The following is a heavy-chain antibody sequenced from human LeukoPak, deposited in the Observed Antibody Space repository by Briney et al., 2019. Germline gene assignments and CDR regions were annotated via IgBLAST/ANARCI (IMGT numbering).Heavy chain of an antibody. CDR3: ARDGDGYKNFDY. CDR2: IYYSGST. Sequence: SETLSLTCTVSGGSISSYYWSWIRQPPGKGLEWIGYIYYSGSTNYNPSLKSRVTISVDTSKNQFSLKLSSVTAADTAVYYCARDGDGYKNFDYWGQGTLVTVSS. CDR1: GGSISSYY. J-gene: IGHJ4*02. D-gene: IGHD5-24*01. V-gene: IGHV4-59*01.